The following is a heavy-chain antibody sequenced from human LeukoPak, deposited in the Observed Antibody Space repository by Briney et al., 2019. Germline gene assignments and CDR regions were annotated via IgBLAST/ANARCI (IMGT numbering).Heavy chain of an antibody. CDR2: VNPSGGST. CDR1: GYTFTSYY. D-gene: IGHD1-26*01. V-gene: IGHV1-46*01. CDR3: ARRHKHYYQTDY. J-gene: IGHJ4*02. Sequence: ASVKVSCKASGYTFTSYYLHWVRQAPGQGLEWMGMVNPSGGSTSYAQKFQGRVTMTRDTSTTTVYMELSSLRSDDTAVFYCARRHKHYYQTDYWGQGTLVTVSS.